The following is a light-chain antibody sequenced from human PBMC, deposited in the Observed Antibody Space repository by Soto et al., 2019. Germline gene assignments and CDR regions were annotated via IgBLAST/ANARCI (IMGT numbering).Light chain of an antibody. V-gene: IGKV3-11*01. CDR2: DAS. J-gene: IGKJ5*01. CDR1: QSVSSY. Sequence: EIVLTQSPGTLSLSPGERATLSCRASQSVSSYLAWYQQKPGQAPRLLIYDASNRATGIPARFSGSGSGTDFTLTISSLEPEDFAVYYGRQRSNGLITFGQGTRLEMK. CDR3: RQRSNGLIT.